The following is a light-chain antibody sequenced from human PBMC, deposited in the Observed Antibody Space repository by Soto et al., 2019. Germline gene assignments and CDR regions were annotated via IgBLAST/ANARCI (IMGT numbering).Light chain of an antibody. V-gene: IGKV3-11*01. J-gene: IGKJ2*01. CDR1: QSVDTM. Sequence: EIVLTQSPATLSLSAGERVTLSCRSSQSVDTMVAWYQQQVGRTPRLLIYETSSRATGVPARFSGSGSGTDFTLTISCLEPEDFAIYFCQVRSDWPPFKYTFGQGTKLEVK. CDR2: ETS. CDR3: QVRSDWPPFKYT.